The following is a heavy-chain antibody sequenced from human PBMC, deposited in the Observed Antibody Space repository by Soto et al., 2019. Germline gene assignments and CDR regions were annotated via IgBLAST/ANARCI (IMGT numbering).Heavy chain of an antibody. Sequence: GGSLRLSCAASGFTFSSYSMNWVRQAPGKGLEWVSSISSSSSYIYYADSVKGRFTISRDNAKNSLYLQMNSLRAEDTAVYYCARDTVAAAGNYYYYYMDGSGKGTTVTVSS. CDR1: GFTFSSYS. CDR2: ISSSSSYI. J-gene: IGHJ6*03. CDR3: ARDTVAAAGNYYYYYMDG. D-gene: IGHD6-13*01. V-gene: IGHV3-21*01.